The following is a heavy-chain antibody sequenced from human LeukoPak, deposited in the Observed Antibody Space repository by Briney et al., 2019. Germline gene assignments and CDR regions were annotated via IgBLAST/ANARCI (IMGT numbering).Heavy chain of an antibody. CDR1: GYTFTSYE. Sequence: AAVKVSCKDSGYTFTSYEINWVRPATGQGLEWMGWMNPNSGNTGYAQKFQGRVTMTRNTSISTAYMELSSLRSEDTAVYYCARGVITMIVVVKYYYYMDVWGKGTTVTVSS. CDR2: MNPNSGNT. D-gene: IGHD3-22*01. J-gene: IGHJ6*03. V-gene: IGHV1-8*01. CDR3: ARGVITMIVVVKYYYYMDV.